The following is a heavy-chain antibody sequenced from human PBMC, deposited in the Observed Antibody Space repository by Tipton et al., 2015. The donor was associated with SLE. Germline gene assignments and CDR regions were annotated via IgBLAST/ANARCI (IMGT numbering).Heavy chain of an antibody. CDR1: GGSIGSDNDY. D-gene: IGHD2-2*01. CDR3: AREGCSSTSCYGYYYMDV. CDR2: IYYSGRT. V-gene: IGHV4-39*07. Sequence: TLSLTCTVSGGSIGSDNDYWGWIRQPPGKGLEWIGSIYYSGRTYYNPSLKSRVTISLDPPKNQFSLKLTSVTAADTAVYYCAREGCSSTSCYGYYYMDVWGKGTTVTVSS. J-gene: IGHJ6*03.